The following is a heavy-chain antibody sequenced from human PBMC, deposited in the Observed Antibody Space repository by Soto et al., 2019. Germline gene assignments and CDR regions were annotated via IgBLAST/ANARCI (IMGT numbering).Heavy chain of an antibody. V-gene: IGHV4-4*07. Sequence: NPSETLSLTCTVSGGSISSYYWSWIRQPAGKGLEWIGRIYTSGSTNYNPSLKSRVTMSVDTSKNQFSLKLSSVTAADTAVYYCASSYYDSSGYFPFDYWGQGTLVTVS. CDR2: IYTSGST. J-gene: IGHJ4*02. CDR1: GGSISSYY. D-gene: IGHD3-22*01. CDR3: ASSYYDSSGYFPFDY.